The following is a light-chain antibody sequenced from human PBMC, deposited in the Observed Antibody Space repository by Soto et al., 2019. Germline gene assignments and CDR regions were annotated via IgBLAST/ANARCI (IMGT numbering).Light chain of an antibody. V-gene: IGLV2-23*02. CDR1: NSDVGKYDF. J-gene: IGLJ3*02. CDR2: EVN. CDR3: CSYTSSETVV. Sequence: QSALTQPASVSGTPGQSITISCTGTNSDVGKYDFVSWYQHYPDKAPKFIIYEVNKRPSGVSHRFSGSKSGRTASLTISGLQAEDVAHYYCCSYTSSETVVFGGGTQLTVL.